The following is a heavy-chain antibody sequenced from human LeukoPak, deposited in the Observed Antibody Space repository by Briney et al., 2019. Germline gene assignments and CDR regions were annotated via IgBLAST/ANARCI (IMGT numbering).Heavy chain of an antibody. D-gene: IGHD5-18*01. V-gene: IGHV3-23*01. Sequence: GGSLRLSCAASGFTFSNYALSWVRQAPGKGLEWVSDISGSGGSTYYADSVKGRFTISRDNSKNTMYLQMNSLRAEDSAVYYCAKRIQSAMAMGYWGQGTLVTVSS. CDR2: ISGSGGST. CDR1: GFTFSNYA. CDR3: AKRIQSAMAMGY. J-gene: IGHJ4*02.